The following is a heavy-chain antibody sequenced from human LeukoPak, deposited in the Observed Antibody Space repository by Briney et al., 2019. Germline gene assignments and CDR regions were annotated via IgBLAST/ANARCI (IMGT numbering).Heavy chain of an antibody. D-gene: IGHD3-16*01. V-gene: IGHV4-39*07. CDR1: GGSVTSGICH. CDR3: ARDHYYDGRGRFDP. CDR2: VYFDGGT. Sequence: SETLPLTCSVSGGSVTSGICHWGWIRQPPGKGLEWIGSVYFDGGTHYNPSLQSRVTISVDTSKNQFSLRLSSVTATDTALYYCARDHYYDGRGRFDPWGQGTLVTVSS. J-gene: IGHJ5*02.